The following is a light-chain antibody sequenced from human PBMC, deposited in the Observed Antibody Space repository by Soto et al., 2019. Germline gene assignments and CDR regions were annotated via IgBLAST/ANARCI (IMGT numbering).Light chain of an antibody. V-gene: IGLV2-14*01. CDR1: SSDVGGFNF. Sequence: QSVLTQPASVSGSPGQSITISCTGTSSDVGGFNFVSWYQQHPGKAPQLIMYDVSNRPSGVSNRLSGSKSGNTASLTISGLQAEDEADYYCSSYRSSSTLGVFGTGNKLTVL. J-gene: IGLJ1*01. CDR3: SSYRSSSTLGV. CDR2: DVS.